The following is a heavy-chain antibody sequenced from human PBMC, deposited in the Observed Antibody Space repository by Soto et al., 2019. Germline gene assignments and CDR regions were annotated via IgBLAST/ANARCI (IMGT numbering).Heavy chain of an antibody. CDR1: GFTFSSYG. D-gene: IGHD4-17*01. CDR3: ARDMGATVVTCAFDI. V-gene: IGHV3-33*01. Sequence: QVQLVESGGGVVQPGRSLRLSCAASGFTFSSYGMHWVRQAPGKGLEWVAVIWYDGSNKYYADSVKGRFTISRDNSKNTLYLQMNSLIAEDTAVYYCARDMGATVVTCAFDIWGQGTMVTVSS. CDR2: IWYDGSNK. J-gene: IGHJ3*02.